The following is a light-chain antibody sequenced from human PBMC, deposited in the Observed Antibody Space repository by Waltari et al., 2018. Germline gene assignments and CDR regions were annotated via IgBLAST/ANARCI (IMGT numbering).Light chain of an antibody. CDR3: QQRTNWPLT. CDR1: QSVNYF. CDR2: DAS. Sequence: EIVLTQSPATLSLSPGERATLSCRASQSVNYFLAWFQQKTGQAPRLLIYDASNRATGIPARFSGSGSGTDFTLTISSLEPEDFAVYYCQQRTNWPLTFGGGTKVEIK. J-gene: IGKJ4*01. V-gene: IGKV3-11*01.